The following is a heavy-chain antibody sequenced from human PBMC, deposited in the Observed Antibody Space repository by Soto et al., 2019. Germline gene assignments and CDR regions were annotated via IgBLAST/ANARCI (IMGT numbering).Heavy chain of an antibody. V-gene: IGHV1-58*02. CDR1: GFTFTRSA. Sequence: SVKVSCKASGFTFTRSAMQWVRQARVQRLEWIGWIVVGSGNTNYAQKFQERVTITRDMSTSTANMELSSLRSEDTAVYYCSAERDDALYIRAQRTTVPVSS. CDR2: IVVGSGNT. J-gene: IGHJ3*02. CDR3: SAERDDALYI.